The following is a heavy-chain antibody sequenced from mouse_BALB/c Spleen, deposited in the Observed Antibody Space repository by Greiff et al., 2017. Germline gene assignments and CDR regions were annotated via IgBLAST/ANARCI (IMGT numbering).Heavy chain of an antibody. J-gene: IGHJ2*01. D-gene: IGHD2-13*01. CDR1: GYTFTSYV. CDR3: ARVTTTGYFDY. Sequence: EVKLMESGPELVKPGASVKMSCKASGYTFTSYVMHWVKQKPGQGLEWIGYINPYNDGTKYNEKFKGKATLTSDKSSSTAYMGLSSLTSEDSAVYYCARVTTTGYFDYWGQGTTLTVSA. CDR2: INPYNDGT. V-gene: IGHV1-14*01.